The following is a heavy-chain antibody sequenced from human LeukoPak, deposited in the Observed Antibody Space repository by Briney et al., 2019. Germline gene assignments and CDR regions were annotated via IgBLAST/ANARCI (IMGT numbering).Heavy chain of an antibody. CDR3: ARTPVSTVTTPDNLDY. CDR2: IYYSGST. Sequence: SETLSLTCTVSGGSISSYYWSWIRQPPGKGLEWIGYIYYSGSTNCNLSLKSRVTISVDTSKNQFSLKLSSVTAADTAVYYCARTPVSTVTTPDNLDYWGQGTLVTVSS. V-gene: IGHV4-59*01. D-gene: IGHD4-11*01. CDR1: GGSISSYY. J-gene: IGHJ4*02.